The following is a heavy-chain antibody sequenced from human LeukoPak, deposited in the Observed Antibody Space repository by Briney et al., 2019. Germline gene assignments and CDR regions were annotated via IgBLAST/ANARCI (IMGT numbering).Heavy chain of an antibody. CDR3: ATDVQQLLPDY. CDR1: GFTFSSYV. V-gene: IGHV3-23*01. Sequence: SGGSLTLPCAVSGFTFSSYVMSWVRQAPGKGLEWVSAISGSGGSTYYADSVKGRFTISRDNSKNTLYLQMHSLRAEDTAVYYCATDVQQLLPDYWGQGTLVTVSS. D-gene: IGHD6-13*01. CDR2: ISGSGGST. J-gene: IGHJ4*02.